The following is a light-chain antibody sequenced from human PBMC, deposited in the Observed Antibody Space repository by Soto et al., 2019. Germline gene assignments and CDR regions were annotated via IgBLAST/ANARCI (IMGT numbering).Light chain of an antibody. CDR3: TSYVGNDIWV. CDR1: SSDVGAYKY. J-gene: IGLJ3*02. CDR2: EVT. Sequence: QSALTQPPSASGSPGQSVTISCTGTSSDVGAYKYVSWYQQYPGKAPKLMIYEVTKRPSGVPDRFSGSKSGNTASPTVSGLQAEDEADYYCTSYVGNDIWVFGGGTKVTVI. V-gene: IGLV2-8*01.